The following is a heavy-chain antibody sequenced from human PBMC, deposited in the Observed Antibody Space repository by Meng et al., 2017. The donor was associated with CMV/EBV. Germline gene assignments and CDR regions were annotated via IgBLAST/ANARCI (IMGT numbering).Heavy chain of an antibody. V-gene: IGHV4-4*07. D-gene: IGHD3-22*01. CDR2: IYTSGST. CDR3: ARGGLYYYDSSGHFDY. J-gene: IGHJ4*02. CDR1: GGSISSYY. Sequence: QGQLQEAGPGLVKPSETLSLTFTVSGGSISSYYWSWIRQPAGKGLEWIGRIYTSGSTNYNPSLKSRVTVSVDTSKNQFSLKLSSVTAADTAVYYCARGGLYYYDSSGHFDYWGQGTLVTVSS.